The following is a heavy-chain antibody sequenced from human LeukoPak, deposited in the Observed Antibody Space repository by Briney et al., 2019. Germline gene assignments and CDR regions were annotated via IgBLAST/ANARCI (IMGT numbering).Heavy chain of an antibody. Sequence: PGGSLRLSCAASGFSFSSYWMSWVRQAPGKRLEWVAIIKQDGSERYYVDSVKGRFTISRDNSRNSLYLQMDILRAEDTAVYYCATDNVYCSRTSCYQTFDYWGQGTLVTVPS. V-gene: IGHV3-7*01. D-gene: IGHD2-2*01. CDR3: ATDNVYCSRTSCYQTFDY. CDR2: IKQDGSER. CDR1: GFSFSSYW. J-gene: IGHJ4*02.